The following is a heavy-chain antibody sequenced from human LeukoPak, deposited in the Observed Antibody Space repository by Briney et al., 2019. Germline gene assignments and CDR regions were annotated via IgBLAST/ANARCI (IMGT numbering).Heavy chain of an antibody. D-gene: IGHD4-23*01. V-gene: IGHV3-23*01. Sequence: GGSLRLSCAASGFTFSSNTMSWVRQAPGKGLEWVSVISGSGGNTYYAASVKGRFTISRDNSKNTLYLQMNSLRPEDTAVYYCAKASGGNVVYWGQGTLVTVSS. CDR2: ISGSGGNT. J-gene: IGHJ4*02. CDR3: AKASGGNVVY. CDR1: GFTFSSNT.